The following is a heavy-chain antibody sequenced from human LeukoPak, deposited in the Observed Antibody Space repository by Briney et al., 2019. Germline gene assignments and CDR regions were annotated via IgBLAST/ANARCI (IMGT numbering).Heavy chain of an antibody. CDR2: MNPNSGNT. CDR1: GYTFTSYD. V-gene: IGHV1-8*03. Sequence: GASVKVSCKASGYTFTSYDINWVRQATGQGLEWMGWMNPNSGNTDYAQKSQGRVTITRNTSISTAYMELSSLRSEDTAVYYCARGRYYYGSGNAWGQGTLVTVSS. CDR3: ARGRYYYGSGNA. J-gene: IGHJ5*02. D-gene: IGHD3-10*01.